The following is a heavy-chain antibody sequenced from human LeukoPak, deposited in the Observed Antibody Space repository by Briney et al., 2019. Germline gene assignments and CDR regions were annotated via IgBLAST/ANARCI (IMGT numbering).Heavy chain of an antibody. CDR2: INPSVGSA. V-gene: IGHV1-46*01. CDR3: ARDRGSSWYDAFDI. Sequence: ASVKVSCKASGYTFSNYYMHWVRQAPGQGLEWMGIINPSVGSASSAQKFQGRVTMTGDTSTSTVYMELSSLRSEDTAVYYCARDRGSSWYDAFDIWGQGTMVTVSS. D-gene: IGHD6-13*01. J-gene: IGHJ3*02. CDR1: GYTFSNYY.